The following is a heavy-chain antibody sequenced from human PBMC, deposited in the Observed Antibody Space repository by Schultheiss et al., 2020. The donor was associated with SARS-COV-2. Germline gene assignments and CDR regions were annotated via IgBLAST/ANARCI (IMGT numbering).Heavy chain of an antibody. D-gene: IGHD2-2*01. V-gene: IGHV1-18*01. CDR1: GYTFTSYG. J-gene: IGHJ2*01. CDR3: ATDHCSSTSCGYWYFDL. Sequence: ASVKVSCKASGYTFTSYGISWVRQAPGQGLEWMGWISAYNGNTNYAQKFQGRVTMTEDTSTDTAYMELSSLRSEDTAVYYCATDHCSSTSCGYWYFDLWGRGTLVTVSS. CDR2: ISAYNGNT.